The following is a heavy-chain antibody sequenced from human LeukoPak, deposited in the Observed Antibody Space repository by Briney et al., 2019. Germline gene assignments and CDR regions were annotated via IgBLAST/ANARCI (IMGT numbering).Heavy chain of an antibody. CDR2: IRSKTYGGTT. CDR3: TRDTGVRGVIGY. Sequence: GGSLRLSCTASGFTFGDYAMSWVRQAPGKGLEWVGFIRSKTYGGTTEYAASVKGRFTISRDDSKSIAYLQMNSLKTEDTAVYHCTRDTGVRGVIGYWGQGTLVTVSS. V-gene: IGHV3-49*04. J-gene: IGHJ4*02. D-gene: IGHD3-10*01. CDR1: GFTFGDYA.